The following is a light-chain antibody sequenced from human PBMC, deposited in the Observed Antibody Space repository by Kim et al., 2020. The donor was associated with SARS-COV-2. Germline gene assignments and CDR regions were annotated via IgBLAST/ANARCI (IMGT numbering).Light chain of an antibody. Sequence: PGERASLSCRASQSVSSSYLAWYQQKPGQAPRLLIYGASSRATGIPDRFSGSGSGTDFTLTISRLEPEDFAVYYCQQYGSSPRFTFGPGTKVDIK. J-gene: IGKJ3*01. CDR1: QSVSSSY. CDR2: GAS. V-gene: IGKV3-20*01. CDR3: QQYGSSPRFT.